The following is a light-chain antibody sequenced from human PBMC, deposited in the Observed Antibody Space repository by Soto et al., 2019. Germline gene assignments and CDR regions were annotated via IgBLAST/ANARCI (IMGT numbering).Light chain of an antibody. V-gene: IGKV1-5*01. CDR3: QQYNSYSPWT. J-gene: IGKJ1*01. Sequence: DIQVTQSPSSLSASVGDRFTITCRASQSISSYLNWYQQKPGKAPKLLIYDASSLESGVPSRFSGSGSGTEFTLTISGLQPDDFATYYCQQYNSYSPWTFGPGTKVDIK. CDR1: QSISSY. CDR2: DAS.